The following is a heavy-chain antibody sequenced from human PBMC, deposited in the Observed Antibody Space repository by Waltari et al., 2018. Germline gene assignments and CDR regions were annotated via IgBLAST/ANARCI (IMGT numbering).Heavy chain of an antibody. V-gene: IGHV3-15*01. CDR2: IKSRSAGGTT. CDR3: TTDRFD. Sequence: EVQLVESGGGLVMPGGSLRLSCAASGFTFRTTWMSWVRQAPGKGLEWGGRIKSRSAGGTTDYTSTVKGRFTISRDDSQNTLHLQMNSLKTEDTAVYYCTTDRFDWGQGILVTVSS. CDR1: GFTFRTTW. D-gene: IGHD3-16*01. J-gene: IGHJ4*02.